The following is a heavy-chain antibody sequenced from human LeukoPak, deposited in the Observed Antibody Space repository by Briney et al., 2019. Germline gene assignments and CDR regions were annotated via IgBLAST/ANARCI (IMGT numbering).Heavy chain of an antibody. J-gene: IGHJ3*02. D-gene: IGHD6-6*01. CDR1: RYTFTSYD. CDR2: MNPNSGNT. CDR3: ATDSSSSDTNAFDI. Sequence: ASVKVSCKASRYTFTSYDINWVRQATGQGLEWMGWMNPNSGNTGYAQKFQGRVTITRNTSISTAYMELSSLRSEDTAVYYCATDSSSSDTNAFDIWGQGTMVTVSS. V-gene: IGHV1-8*03.